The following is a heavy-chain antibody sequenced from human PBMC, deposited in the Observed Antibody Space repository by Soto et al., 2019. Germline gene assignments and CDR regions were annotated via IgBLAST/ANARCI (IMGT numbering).Heavy chain of an antibody. V-gene: IGHV4-59*08. Sequence: SETLSLTCTLSGGSISSYYCSWIRQPPGKGLEWIGDIYYSGSTNYNPALKSRVTILVDTSKGQFSLKLSSVTAADTAVYYCARGRSDSSGYYYAVLDYWGPGTLVTVSS. J-gene: IGHJ4*02. CDR1: GGSISSYY. CDR3: ARGRSDSSGYYYAVLDY. CDR2: IYYSGST. D-gene: IGHD3-22*01.